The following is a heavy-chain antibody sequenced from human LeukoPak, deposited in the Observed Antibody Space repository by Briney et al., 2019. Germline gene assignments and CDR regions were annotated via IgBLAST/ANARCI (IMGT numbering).Heavy chain of an antibody. CDR3: ARDREEDIVLMVYAMPDY. J-gene: IGHJ4*02. CDR1: GYTFTSYG. CDR2: ISAYNGST. Sequence: ASVKVSCKASGYTFTSYGISWVRQAPGQGLEWMGWISAYNGSTNYAQKLQGRVTMTTDTSTSTAYMELRSLRSDDTAVYYCARDREEDIVLMVYAMPDYWGQGTLVTVSS. V-gene: IGHV1-18*01. D-gene: IGHD2-8*01.